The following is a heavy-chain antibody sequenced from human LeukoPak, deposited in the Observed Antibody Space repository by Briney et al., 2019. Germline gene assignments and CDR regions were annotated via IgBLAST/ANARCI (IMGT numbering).Heavy chain of an antibody. CDR1: GFTFDDYG. CDR3: ARGIAAADAFDY. J-gene: IGHJ4*02. CDR2: INWNGGST. V-gene: IGHV3-20*04. Sequence: GGSLRLSCAASGFTFDDYGMSWVRQAPGKGLEWVSGINWNGGSTGYADSVKGRFTISRDNAKNSLYLQMNSLRAEDTAMYYCARGIAAADAFDYWGQGTLVTVSS. D-gene: IGHD6-13*01.